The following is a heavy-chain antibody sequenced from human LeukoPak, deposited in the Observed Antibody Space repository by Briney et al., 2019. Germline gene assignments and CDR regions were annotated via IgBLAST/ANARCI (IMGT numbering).Heavy chain of an antibody. CDR1: GASISSGGDY. D-gene: IGHD5-18*01. J-gene: IGHJ4*02. V-gene: IGHV4-31*03. Sequence: SQTLSLTCTVSGASISSGGDYWSWIRQHPGKGLEWIGYIYYSGSTYYNPSLKSRVTISEDTSKNQLSLKLSSVTAADTAVYYCASRIGYSYGIDYWGQGTLVTVSS. CDR3: ASRIGYSYGIDY. CDR2: IYYSGST.